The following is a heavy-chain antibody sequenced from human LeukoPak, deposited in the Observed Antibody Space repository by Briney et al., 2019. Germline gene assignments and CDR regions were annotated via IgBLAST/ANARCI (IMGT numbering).Heavy chain of an antibody. V-gene: IGHV4-39*01. CDR1: GGSISSSSYY. J-gene: IGHJ2*01. Sequence: SETLSLTCTVSGGSISSSSYYWGWIRQPPGKGLEWIGSIYYSGSTYYNPSLKSRVTISVDTSKNQFSLKLSSVTAADTAVYYCARHETSFDLWGRGTLVTVSS. CDR3: ARHETSFDL. CDR2: IYYSGST.